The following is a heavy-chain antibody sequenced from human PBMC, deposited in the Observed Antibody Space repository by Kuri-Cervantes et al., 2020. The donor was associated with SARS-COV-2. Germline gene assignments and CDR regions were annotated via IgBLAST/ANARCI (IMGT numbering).Heavy chain of an antibody. Sequence: GESLKISCAASGFTFSSYWMSWVRQAPGKGLEWVAFIRYDGSNKYYADSVKGRFTISRDNSKNTLYLQMNSLRAEDTAVYYCARDLRMGKSLDYWGQGTLVTVSS. CDR2: IRYDGSNK. D-gene: IGHD7-27*01. CDR3: ARDLRMGKSLDY. V-gene: IGHV3-30*02. J-gene: IGHJ4*02. CDR1: GFTFSSYW.